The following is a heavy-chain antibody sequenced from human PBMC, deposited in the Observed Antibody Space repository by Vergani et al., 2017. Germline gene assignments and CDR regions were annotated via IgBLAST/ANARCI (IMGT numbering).Heavy chain of an antibody. J-gene: IGHJ4*02. CDR1: GFTFSSYW. CDR3: ARVRTTYDYVWGSYRSKYYYFDY. CDR2: IKQDGSEK. Sequence: EVQLVESGGGLVQPGGSLRLSCAASGFTFSSYWMSWVRQAPGKGLEWVANIKQDGSEKYYVDSVKGRFTISRDNAKNSLYLQMNSLRAEDTAVYYCARVRTTYDYVWGSYRSKYYYFDYWGQGTLVTVSS. V-gene: IGHV3-7*03. D-gene: IGHD3-16*02.